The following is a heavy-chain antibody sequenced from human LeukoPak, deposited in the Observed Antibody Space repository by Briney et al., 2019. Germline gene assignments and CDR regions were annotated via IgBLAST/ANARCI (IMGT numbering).Heavy chain of an antibody. V-gene: IGHV1-3*03. CDR1: GYTFTNYG. CDR2: INAGNGNT. J-gene: IGHJ3*02. Sequence: ASVKVSCKASGYTFTNYGISWVRQAPGQGLEWMGWINAGNGNTKYSQEFQGRVTITRDTSASTAYMELSSLRSEDMAVYYCARGTHGYGGNPADAFDIWGQGTMVTVSS. D-gene: IGHD4-23*01. CDR3: ARGTHGYGGNPADAFDI.